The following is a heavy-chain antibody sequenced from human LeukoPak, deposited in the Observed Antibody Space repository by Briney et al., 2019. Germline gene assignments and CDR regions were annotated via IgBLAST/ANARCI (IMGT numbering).Heavy chain of an antibody. Sequence: SVKVSCKASGVTFSRLVVSWVRQAPGLGLEWMGQIILYFGTSNYAQKFQGRLTLTADEGTNTAYMELSRLRSDDTAVYYCTRDAGDYGGSGSYPDYWGQGTLVTVSS. V-gene: IGHV1-69*13. CDR1: GVTFSRLV. CDR2: IILYFGTS. D-gene: IGHD3-10*01. CDR3: TRDAGDYGGSGSYPDY. J-gene: IGHJ4*02.